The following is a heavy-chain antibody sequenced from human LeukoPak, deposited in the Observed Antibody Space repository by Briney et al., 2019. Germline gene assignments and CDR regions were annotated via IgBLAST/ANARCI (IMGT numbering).Heavy chain of an antibody. CDR2: IYHSGRT. Sequence: GSLRLSCAASGFTFSSCGMSWIRQPPGKGLEWIGSIYHSGRTYYNPSLKSRVTISVDTSKNQFSLKLSSVTAADTAVYYCAREGDSSSVGWFDPWGQGTLVTVSS. J-gene: IGHJ5*02. D-gene: IGHD6-13*01. V-gene: IGHV4-38-2*02. CDR1: GFTFSSCGM. CDR3: AREGDSSSVGWFDP.